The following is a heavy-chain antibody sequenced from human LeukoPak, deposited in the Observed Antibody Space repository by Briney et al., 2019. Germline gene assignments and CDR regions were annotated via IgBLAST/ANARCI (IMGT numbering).Heavy chain of an antibody. D-gene: IGHD6-19*01. CDR2: ISSGSSYI. CDR1: GFTFSSYS. Sequence: PGGSLRLSCAASGFTFSSYSMNWVRQAPGRGLEWVSSISSGSSYIYYADSVKGRFTISRDNAKNSLYLQMNSLRAEDTAVYYCATLRPYSSGWYEDYWGQGTLVTVSS. V-gene: IGHV3-21*01. J-gene: IGHJ4*02. CDR3: ATLRPYSSGWYEDY.